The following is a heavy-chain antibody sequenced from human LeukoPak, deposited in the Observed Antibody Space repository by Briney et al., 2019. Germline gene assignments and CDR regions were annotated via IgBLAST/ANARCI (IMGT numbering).Heavy chain of an antibody. CDR3: ARVDGYCSGGSCPNWFDP. J-gene: IGHJ5*02. CDR2: IYPGDSNT. CDR1: GYSFTSYW. V-gene: IGHV5-51*01. Sequence: GESLKISCKGSGYSFTSYWIGWVRQMPGKGLEWMGIIYPGDSNTRYSPSFQGQVTISADKSISTAYLQWSSLKASDTAMYYCARVDGYCSGGSCPNWFDPWGQGTLVTVSS. D-gene: IGHD2-15*01.